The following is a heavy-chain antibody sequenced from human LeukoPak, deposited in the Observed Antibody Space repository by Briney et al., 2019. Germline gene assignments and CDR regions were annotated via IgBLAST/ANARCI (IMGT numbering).Heavy chain of an antibody. CDR3: ARDRTYYYGSGSTVFFDL. CDR2: IYYSGST. J-gene: IGHJ2*01. V-gene: IGHV4-39*07. CDR1: GGSISSSSYY. Sequence: SETLSLTCTVSGGSISSSSYYWGWIRQPPGKGLELIWSIYYSGSTYYNPSLKSRVTISVDTSKNQFSLKLSSVTAADTAVYYCARDRTYYYGSGSTVFFDLWGRGTLVTVSS. D-gene: IGHD3-10*01.